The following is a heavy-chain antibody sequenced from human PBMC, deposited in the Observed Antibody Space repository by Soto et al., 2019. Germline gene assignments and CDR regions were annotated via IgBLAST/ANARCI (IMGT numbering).Heavy chain of an antibody. J-gene: IGHJ4*02. V-gene: IGHV1-69*06. CDR2: IIPIFGTA. D-gene: IGHD6-13*01. Sequence: SVKVSCKASGGTFSSYAISWVRQAPGQGLEWMGGIIPIFGTANYTQKFQGRVTITADKSTSTAYMELSSLRSEDTAVYYCARLESAAGPIDYWGQGTLVTVSS. CDR1: GGTFSSYA. CDR3: ARLESAAGPIDY.